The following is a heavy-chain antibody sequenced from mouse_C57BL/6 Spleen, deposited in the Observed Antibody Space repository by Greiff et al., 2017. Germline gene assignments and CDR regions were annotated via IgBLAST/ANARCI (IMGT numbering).Heavy chain of an antibody. CDR2: IDPSASYT. Sequence: QVQLQQPGAELVRPGTSVKLSCKASGYTFTSYWMHWVKQRPGQGLEWIGVIDPSASYTNYNQKFKGKATLTVDTSSSTAYMQLSSLTSEDSAVYYCARGDGNYLFAYWGQGTLVTVSA. CDR1: GYTFTSYW. D-gene: IGHD2-1*01. CDR3: ARGDGNYLFAY. V-gene: IGHV1-59*01. J-gene: IGHJ3*01.